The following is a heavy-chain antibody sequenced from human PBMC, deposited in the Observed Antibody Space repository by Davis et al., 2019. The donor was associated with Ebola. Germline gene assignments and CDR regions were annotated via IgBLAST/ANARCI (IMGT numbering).Heavy chain of an antibody. D-gene: IGHD3-3*01. V-gene: IGHV4-39*01. Sequence: SETLSLTCTVSGGSISSSSYYWGWIRQPPGKGLEWIGSIYYSGSTNYNPSLKSPVTISVDTSKNQFSLKLSSVTAADTAVYYCARQDYDFWSGYLQYNWFDPWGQGTLVTVSS. CDR2: IYYSGST. CDR1: GGSISSSSYY. CDR3: ARQDYDFWSGYLQYNWFDP. J-gene: IGHJ5*02.